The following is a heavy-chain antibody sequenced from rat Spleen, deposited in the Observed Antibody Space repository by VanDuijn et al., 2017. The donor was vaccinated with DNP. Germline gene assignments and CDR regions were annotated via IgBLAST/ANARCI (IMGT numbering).Heavy chain of an antibody. CDR3: ARHGEVHLRYAMDA. CDR1: GFTFNNYY. J-gene: IGHJ4*01. Sequence: EVQLVESGGGLVRPGRSMKLSCAASGFTFNNYYMAWVRQAPTKGLEWVAYIGSDGYAPYYGDSVKGRFAISRDNARSTLYLQMDSLRSEETATYYCARHGEVHLRYAMDAWGQGTSVTVSS. V-gene: IGHV5S11*01. CDR2: IGSDGYAP. D-gene: IGHD1-5*01.